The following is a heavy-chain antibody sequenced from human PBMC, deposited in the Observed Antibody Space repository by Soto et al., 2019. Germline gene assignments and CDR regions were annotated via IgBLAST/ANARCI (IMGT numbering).Heavy chain of an antibody. J-gene: IGHJ5*02. Sequence: LSLTCAVYGGSFSGYYWSWIRQPPGKGLEWIGEINHSGSTNYNPSLKSRVTISVDTSKNQFSLKLSSVTAADTAVYYCARIRGWFDPWGQGTLVTVSS. CDR3: ARIRGWFDP. CDR1: GGSFSGYY. CDR2: INHSGST. V-gene: IGHV4-34*01.